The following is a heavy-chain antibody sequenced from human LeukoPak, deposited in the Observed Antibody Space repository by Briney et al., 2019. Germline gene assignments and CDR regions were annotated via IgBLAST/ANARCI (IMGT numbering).Heavy chain of an antibody. CDR2: ISGSGDNI. CDR1: GFTFSNYA. Sequence: GGSLRLSCAASGFTFSNYAMTWVRQAPGKGLEWVSAISGSGDNIYYADGVKGRFTISRDNSKNTLFLQMNSLRAEDTAVYYCARGIDWLVDYWGQGTLVTVSS. CDR3: ARGIDWLVDY. J-gene: IGHJ4*02. V-gene: IGHV3-23*01. D-gene: IGHD3-9*01.